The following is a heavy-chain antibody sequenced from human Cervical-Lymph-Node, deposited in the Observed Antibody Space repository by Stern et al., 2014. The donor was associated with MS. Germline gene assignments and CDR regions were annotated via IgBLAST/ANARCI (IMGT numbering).Heavy chain of an antibody. CDR1: GFTFSSYS. CDR2: ISSSSSTI. V-gene: IGHV3-48*01. Sequence: EVQLVESGGGLVQPGGSLRLSCAASGFTFSSYSMNWVRQAPGKGLEWVSYISSSSSTIYYADSVKGRFTISRDNAKNSLYLQMNSLRAEDTAVYYCARWVGYDFWSGYPDYWGQGTLVTVSS. D-gene: IGHD3-3*01. J-gene: IGHJ4*02. CDR3: ARWVGYDFWSGYPDY.